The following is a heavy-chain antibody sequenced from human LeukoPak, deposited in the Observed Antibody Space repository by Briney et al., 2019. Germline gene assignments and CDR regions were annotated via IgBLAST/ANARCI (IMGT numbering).Heavy chain of an antibody. D-gene: IGHD2-8*02. V-gene: IGHV3-7*01. J-gene: IGHJ5*02. CDR3: ARDCCTGGRNTFDP. Sequence: ETLSLTCAVYGESFSGYYWSWVRQAPGKGLEWVAKIKLDGSEEYYVDSVKGRFTISRDNAKNSVYLQMNSLRAEDTAVYYCARDCCTGGRNTFDPWGQGTLVTVSS. CDR2: IKLDGSEE. CDR1: GESFSGYY.